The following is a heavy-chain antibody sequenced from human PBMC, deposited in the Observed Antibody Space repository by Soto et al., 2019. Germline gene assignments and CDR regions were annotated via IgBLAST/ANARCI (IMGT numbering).Heavy chain of an antibody. CDR3: ARTLYGDNVDY. Sequence: QVQLVQSGAEVKKPGASVKVSCKASGYTFTSYDINWVRQATGQGLEWMGWMNPNSGNTGYAQKFQGRVTMTRNTSITTADVALCSLRSEDTAVYYCARTLYGDNVDYWGQGTLVTVSS. J-gene: IGHJ4*02. CDR2: MNPNSGNT. D-gene: IGHD4-17*01. CDR1: GYTFTSYD. V-gene: IGHV1-8*01.